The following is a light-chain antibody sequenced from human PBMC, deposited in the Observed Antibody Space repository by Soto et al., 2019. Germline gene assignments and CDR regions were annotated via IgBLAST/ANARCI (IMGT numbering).Light chain of an antibody. Sequence: EIVMTQSPATLSLSPGDRATLSCRASQSVRSHLAWFQQKPGQPPRLLIFGESTRATGVPARFSGSGSGTEFTLIISGLQSEDFAVYYCQQYKNWPLTFGGGTKVEIK. J-gene: IGKJ4*01. CDR1: QSVRSH. V-gene: IGKV3-15*01. CDR2: GES. CDR3: QQYKNWPLT.